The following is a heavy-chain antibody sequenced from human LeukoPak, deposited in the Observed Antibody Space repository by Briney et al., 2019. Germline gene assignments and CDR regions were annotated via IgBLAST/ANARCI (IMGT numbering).Heavy chain of an antibody. CDR1: GFTFSSYW. V-gene: IGHV3-7*01. Sequence: PGGSLRLSCAASGFTFSSYWMSWVRQAPGKGLEWVANIKQGGSEKYYVDSVEGRFTISRDNAKNSLYLQMNSLRAEDTAVYYCARVWYSSGWYGEYFQHWGQGTLVTVSS. CDR3: ARVWYSSGWYGEYFQH. D-gene: IGHD6-19*01. CDR2: IKQGGSEK. J-gene: IGHJ1*01.